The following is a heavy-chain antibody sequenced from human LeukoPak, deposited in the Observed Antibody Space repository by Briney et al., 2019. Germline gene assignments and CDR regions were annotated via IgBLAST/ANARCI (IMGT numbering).Heavy chain of an antibody. CDR3: AKDPQVGATRGYYFDY. CDR1: EFTFSSYG. V-gene: IGHV3-30*18. CDR2: ISYDGSNK. D-gene: IGHD1-26*01. J-gene: IGHJ4*02. Sequence: GGSLRLSCAASEFTFSSYGMHWARQAPGKGLEWVAVISYDGSNKYYEDSVKGRFTISRDNSKNTLYLQMNSLRTEDTAVYYCAKDPQVGATRGYYFDYWGQGTLVTVSS.